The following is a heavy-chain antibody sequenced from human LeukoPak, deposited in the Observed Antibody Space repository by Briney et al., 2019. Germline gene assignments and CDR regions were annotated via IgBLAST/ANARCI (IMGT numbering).Heavy chain of an antibody. V-gene: IGHV3-23*01. J-gene: IGHJ4*02. CDR2: ICGSDGSR. CDR1: GFTFSTYA. CDR3: AKGGSPSCYSSSGY. Sequence: GGSLRLSCAASGFTFSTYAMSWVRQAPGKGLEWVSAICGSDGSRYYADSVKGRFTISRDNSKNTLYLQMNSLRGEDTAVYYCAKGGSPSCYSSSGYWGQGTLVTVSS. D-gene: IGHD2-2*01.